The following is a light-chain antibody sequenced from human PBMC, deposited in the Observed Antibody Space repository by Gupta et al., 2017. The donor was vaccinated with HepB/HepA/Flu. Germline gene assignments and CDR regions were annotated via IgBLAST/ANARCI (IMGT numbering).Light chain of an antibody. Sequence: SSVLTQTPSVSVAPGKTARITCGGDNIERKSVNWYQQRPGQAPVMVVYDDRNRPSRISERFSGSNSGNTATLTISRVEAGDEADYYCQVWDSSRDHRVFGGGTRLAVL. CDR2: DDR. J-gene: IGLJ2*01. CDR1: NIERKS. CDR3: QVWDSSRDHRV. V-gene: IGLV3-21*03.